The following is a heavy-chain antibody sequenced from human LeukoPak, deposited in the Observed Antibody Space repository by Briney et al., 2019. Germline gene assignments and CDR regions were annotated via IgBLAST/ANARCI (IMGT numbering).Heavy chain of an antibody. CDR2: INTNTGNP. CDR1: GYTFTSYA. CDR3: ARDTYSSSWYWYGLDV. D-gene: IGHD6-13*01. J-gene: IGHJ6*02. V-gene: IGHV7-4-1*01. Sequence: GASVKVSCKASGYTFTSYAMNWVRQAPGQGLEWMGWINTNTGNPTYAQGFTGRFVFSLDTSVSTAYLQICSLKAEDTAVYYCARDTYSSSWYWYGLDVWGQGTTVTVSS.